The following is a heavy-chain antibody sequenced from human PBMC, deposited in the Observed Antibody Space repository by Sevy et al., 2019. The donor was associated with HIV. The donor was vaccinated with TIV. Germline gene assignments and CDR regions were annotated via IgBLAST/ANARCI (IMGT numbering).Heavy chain of an antibody. V-gene: IGHV3-7*01. CDR2: IKQDGSEQ. CDR1: GFTVSKNW. J-gene: IGHJ4*02. D-gene: IGHD3-10*01. Sequence: GGSLRLSCVASGFTVSKNWMTWVRQAPGKGLQWVANIKQDGSEQYFVDSVKGRFTISRDNAKNSLYLQMSSLRVEDTAVYYCARGIFGSGSRLGLGYWGQGTLVTVSS. CDR3: ARGIFGSGSRLGLGY.